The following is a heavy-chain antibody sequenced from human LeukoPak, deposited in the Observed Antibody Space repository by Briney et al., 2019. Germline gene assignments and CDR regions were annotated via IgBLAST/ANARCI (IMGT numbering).Heavy chain of an antibody. D-gene: IGHD3-10*01. CDR2: INHSGST. CDR1: GGSFSGYY. Sequence: ASETLSLTCAVYGGSFSGYYWSWIRQPPGKGLEWIGEINHSGSTNYNPSLKSRVTISVDTSKNQFSLKLSSVTAADTAVYYCARRAHYYGSGSYYNWGYYFDYWGQGTLATVSS. J-gene: IGHJ4*02. CDR3: ARRAHYYGSGSYYNWGYYFDY. V-gene: IGHV4-34*01.